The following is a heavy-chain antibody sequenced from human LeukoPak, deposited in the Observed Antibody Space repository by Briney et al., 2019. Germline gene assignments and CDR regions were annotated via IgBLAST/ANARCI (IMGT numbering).Heavy chain of an antibody. CDR1: GDSISGGDYY. CDR2: IYHSGST. V-gene: IGHV4-31*11. J-gene: IGHJ4*02. Sequence: SETLSLTCAVSGDSISGGDYYWSWIRQHPGQGLEWIAYIYHSGSTYTNPSLKGRIRTSVDMSRNQFSLKLTAVTAADTAVYYCARGRDRHDGIYSYYFDYWGQGTLVTVSS. D-gene: IGHD1-26*01. CDR3: ARGRDRHDGIYSYYFDY.